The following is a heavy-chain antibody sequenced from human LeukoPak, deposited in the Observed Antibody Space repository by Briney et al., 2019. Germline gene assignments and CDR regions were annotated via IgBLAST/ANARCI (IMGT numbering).Heavy chain of an antibody. D-gene: IGHD3-3*01. V-gene: IGHV1-18*01. J-gene: IGHJ4*02. Sequence: APVKVSCKASGYTFTSYGISWVRQAPGQGLEWMGWISAYNGNTNYAQKLQGRVTMTTDTSTSTTYMELRGLRSDGTAVYYCARDLHFGVVPDLYWGQGTLVAVSS. CDR2: ISAYNGNT. CDR1: GYTFTSYG. CDR3: ARDLHFGVVPDLY.